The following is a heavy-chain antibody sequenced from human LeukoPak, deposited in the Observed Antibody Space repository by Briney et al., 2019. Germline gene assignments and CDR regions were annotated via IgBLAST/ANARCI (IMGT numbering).Heavy chain of an antibody. V-gene: IGHV4-59*08. J-gene: IGHJ6*02. Sequence: SETLSLTCSVSGGSISSYYWSWIRQPPGKGLEWIGYIYYSGSTNYNPSLKSRVTISVDTSKNQFSLKLSSVTAADTAVYYCARHRGCSGGSCYSGYYYYYGMDVWGQGTTVTVSS. CDR3: ARHRGCSGGSCYSGYYYYYGMDV. CDR1: GGSISSYY. D-gene: IGHD2-15*01. CDR2: IYYSGST.